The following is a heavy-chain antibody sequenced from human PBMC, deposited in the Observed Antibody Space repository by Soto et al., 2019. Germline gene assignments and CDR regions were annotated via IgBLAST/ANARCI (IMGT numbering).Heavy chain of an antibody. V-gene: IGHV1-18*01. Sequence: GASVKVSCKASGYTFTSYGISWVRQAPGQGLEWLGRISPYHDNTKYAQKLQGRVTITADKSTSTAYMELSSLRSEDTAAYYCARGLHYDSISLDDYWGQGTLVTVSS. CDR1: GYTFTSYG. J-gene: IGHJ4*02. CDR3: ARGLHYDSISLDDY. CDR2: ISPYHDNT. D-gene: IGHD3-22*01.